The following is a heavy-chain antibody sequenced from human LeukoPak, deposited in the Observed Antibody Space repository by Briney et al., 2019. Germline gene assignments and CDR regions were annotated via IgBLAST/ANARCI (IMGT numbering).Heavy chain of an antibody. CDR2: IKQDGSEK. D-gene: IGHD1-26*01. V-gene: IGHV3-7*01. CDR3: ARSPGIVGATVPVDY. J-gene: IGHJ4*02. Sequence: PGGSLRLSCAASGFTFSSYWMSWVRQAPGKGLEWVANIKQDGSEKYYVDSVKGRFTISRDNAKNSLYLQMNSLRAEDTAVYYCARSPGIVGATVPVDYWGQGTLVIVSS. CDR1: GFTFSSYW.